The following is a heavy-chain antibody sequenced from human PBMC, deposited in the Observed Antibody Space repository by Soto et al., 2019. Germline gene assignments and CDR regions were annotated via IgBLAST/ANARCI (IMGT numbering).Heavy chain of an antibody. D-gene: IGHD3-10*01. CDR3: ARVWYLYYYTDV. CDR2: IYSGGST. CDR1: GFTVSSNY. V-gene: IGHV3-66*01. Sequence: EVQLVESGGGLVQPGGSLRLSCVASGFTVSSNYMSWVRQAPGKGLEWVSVIYSGGSTYYADSVKGRFTISRDNSKNTLYLQMNSLRAEDTAVYYCARVWYLYYYTDVWGKGTTVTVSS. J-gene: IGHJ6*03.